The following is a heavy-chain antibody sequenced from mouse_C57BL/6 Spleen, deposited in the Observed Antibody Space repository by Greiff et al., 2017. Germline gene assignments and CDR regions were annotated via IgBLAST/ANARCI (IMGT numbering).Heavy chain of an antibody. J-gene: IGHJ1*03. Sequence: QVQLQQSGAELVKPGASVKISCKASGYAFSSYWMNWVKQRPGKGLEWIGQLYPGDGDTNYNGKFKGKATLTADKSSSTAYMQLSSLTSEDSAVYFCARSRGSSLYWYFDVWGTGTTVTVSS. CDR2: LYPGDGDT. D-gene: IGHD1-1*01. CDR3: ARSRGSSLYWYFDV. V-gene: IGHV1-80*01. CDR1: GYAFSSYW.